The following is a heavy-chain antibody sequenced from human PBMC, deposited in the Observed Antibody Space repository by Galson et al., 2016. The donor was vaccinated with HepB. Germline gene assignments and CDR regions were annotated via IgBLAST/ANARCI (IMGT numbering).Heavy chain of an antibody. Sequence: SLRLSCAASGLTFSSYAMSWVRQAPGKGLEWVSAISGSGGSTYYADSVKGRFTISRDNSKNTLYLQMNSLRAEDTAVYYCAKDLGFLEWLFFDSYYYYGMDVWGQGTTVTVSS. CDR3: AKDLGFLEWLFFDSYYYYGMDV. D-gene: IGHD3-3*01. J-gene: IGHJ6*02. CDR1: GLTFSSYA. V-gene: IGHV3-23*01. CDR2: ISGSGGST.